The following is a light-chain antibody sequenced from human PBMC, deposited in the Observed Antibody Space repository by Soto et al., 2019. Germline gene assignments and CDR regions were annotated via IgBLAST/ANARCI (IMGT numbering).Light chain of an antibody. CDR2: ENN. Sequence: QSVLTQPPSVSAAPGHKVTISCSGSSSNIGNNYVSWYQQLPGTAPKLLIFENNKRPSGIPDRFSASKSGTSATLAITGLQTGDAADYYCGTWESSMSLPYVFGTGTKVT. CDR3: GTWESSMSLPYV. CDR1: SSNIGNNY. J-gene: IGLJ1*01. V-gene: IGLV1-51*02.